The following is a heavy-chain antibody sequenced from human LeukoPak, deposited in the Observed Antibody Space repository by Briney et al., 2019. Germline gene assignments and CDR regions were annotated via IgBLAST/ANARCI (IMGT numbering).Heavy chain of an antibody. J-gene: IGHJ4*02. CDR2: IYSGGST. CDR1: GCTVSSNY. V-gene: IGHV3-53*01. D-gene: IGHD6-25*01. Sequence: GGSLRLSCAASGCTVSSNYMSWVRQAPGKGLEWVSVIYSGGSTYYADSVKGRFTISRDNSKNTLYLQMNSLRAEDTAVYYCARVAALYYFDYWGQGTLVTVSP. CDR3: ARVAALYYFDY.